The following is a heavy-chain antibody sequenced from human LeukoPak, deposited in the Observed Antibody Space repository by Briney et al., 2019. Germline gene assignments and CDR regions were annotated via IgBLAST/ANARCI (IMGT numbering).Heavy chain of an antibody. CDR2: ISTSSSYI. D-gene: IGHD3-9*01. V-gene: IGHV3-21*01. Sequence: GGSLRLSCAAPGFTFSNYSINWVRQAPGKGLEWVSSISTSSSYIYYADSVKGRFTISRDNAKDSLYLQMNSLRAEDTAVYYCARGRYDVLAGYQPPYFDYWGQGTLVTVSS. J-gene: IGHJ4*02. CDR3: ARGRYDVLAGYQPPYFDY. CDR1: GFTFSNYS.